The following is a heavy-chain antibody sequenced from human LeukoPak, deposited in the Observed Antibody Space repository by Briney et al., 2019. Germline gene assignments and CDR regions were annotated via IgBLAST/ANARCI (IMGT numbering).Heavy chain of an antibody. CDR2: IIPIFGTA. J-gene: IGHJ6*02. D-gene: IGHD3-3*01. CDR3: ARDEMHFGVVSNGMDV. CDR1: GGTFSIYA. Sequence: SVKVSCKASGGTFSIYAISWVRQAPGQGLEWMGGIIPIFGTANYAQKFQGRVTITADESTSTAYMELSSLRSEDTAVYYCARDEMHFGVVSNGMDVWGQGTTVTVSS. V-gene: IGHV1-69*13.